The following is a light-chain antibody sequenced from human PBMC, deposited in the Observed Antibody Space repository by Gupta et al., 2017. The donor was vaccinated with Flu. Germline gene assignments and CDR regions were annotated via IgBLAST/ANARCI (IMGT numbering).Light chain of an antibody. V-gene: IGKV4-1*01. J-gene: IGKJ4*01. CDR3: QEDYNTLS. Sequence: DIVMTQSPDSLPVSLGERATVNCKSSQSVFHSYNNKNYLAWYQQKPGQPPKLIIYWASNREYGVPDGFSGRGDGKDFTLTSSSRQAEDVAVYYLQEDYNTLSFGGGTKVEI. CDR2: WAS. CDR1: QSVFHSYNNKNY.